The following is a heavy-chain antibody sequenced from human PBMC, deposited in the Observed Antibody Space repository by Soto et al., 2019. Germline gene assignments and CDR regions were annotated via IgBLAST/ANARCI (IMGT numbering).Heavy chain of an antibody. CDR2: IIPIFGTA. CDR1: GGTFSSYA. CDR3: ASGKPPTAHFDY. D-gene: IGHD4-17*01. V-gene: IGHV1-69*13. J-gene: IGHJ4*02. Sequence: AASVKVSCKASGGTFSSYAISWVRQAPGQGLEWMGGIIPIFGTANYAQKFQGRVTITADESTSTAYMELSSLRSEDTAVYYCASGKPPTAHFDYWGQGTLVTVSS.